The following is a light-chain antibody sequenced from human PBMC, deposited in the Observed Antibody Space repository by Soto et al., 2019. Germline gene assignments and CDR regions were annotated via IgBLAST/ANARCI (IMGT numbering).Light chain of an antibody. J-gene: IGLJ1*01. V-gene: IGLV2-14*01. CDR1: GSDIATFNY. Sequence: QSVLAQPASMSGSPGQSITISCTGSGSDIATFNYVSWYQQYPGKAPKLLIYQVTSRASGVSHRFSGSKSGNTAALTISGLQPEDEAEYYCNSYSSTSFYVFGTGTKVTDL. CDR3: NSYSSTSFYV. CDR2: QVT.